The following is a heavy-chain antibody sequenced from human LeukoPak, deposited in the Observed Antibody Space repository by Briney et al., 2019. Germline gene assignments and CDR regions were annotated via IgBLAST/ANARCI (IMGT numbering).Heavy chain of an antibody. CDR1: GFTFSSYA. Sequence: GGSLRLSCAASGFTFSSYAMHWVRQAPGKGLEWVAVISYDGSNKYYADSVKGRFTISRDNAKNSLYLQMNSLRAEDTAVYYCARDPDDGSPWRGYFDYWGQGTLVTVSS. CDR3: ARDPDDGSPWRGYFDY. V-gene: IGHV3-30-3*01. J-gene: IGHJ4*02. D-gene: IGHD5-24*01. CDR2: ISYDGSNK.